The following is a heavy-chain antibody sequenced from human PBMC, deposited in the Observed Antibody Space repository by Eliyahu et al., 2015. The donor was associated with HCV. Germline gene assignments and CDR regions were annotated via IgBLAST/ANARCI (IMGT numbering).Heavy chain of an antibody. CDR1: XFTXSNAW. V-gene: IGHV3-15*01. J-gene: IGHJ4*02. D-gene: IGHD3-3*01. CDR3: TTEDYDFWSGYFDY. CDR2: IKSKTDGGTT. Sequence: EVQLVESGXGLVKPGGSLRLSCXASXFTXSNAWMSWVRQAPGKGLEWVGRIKSKTDGGTTDYAAPVKGRFTISRDDSKNTLYLQMNSLKTEDTAVYYCTTEDYDFWSGYFDYWGQGTLVTVSS.